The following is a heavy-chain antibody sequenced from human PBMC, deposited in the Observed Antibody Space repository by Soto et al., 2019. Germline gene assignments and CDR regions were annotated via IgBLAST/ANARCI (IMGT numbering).Heavy chain of an antibody. CDR3: SRHQEGRSMVFYGMDV. D-gene: IGHD3-10*01. Sequence: GGSLRLSCAASGFTLSGSDIHWVRQASGKGLEWVGRIRTKSNNFATSYAESVRGRFTISRDDSDNTASLQMSSLKTEDTAIYYCSRHQEGRSMVFYGMDVWGQGTTVTVSS. J-gene: IGHJ6*02. CDR1: GFTLSGSD. V-gene: IGHV3-73*01. CDR2: IRTKSNNFAT.